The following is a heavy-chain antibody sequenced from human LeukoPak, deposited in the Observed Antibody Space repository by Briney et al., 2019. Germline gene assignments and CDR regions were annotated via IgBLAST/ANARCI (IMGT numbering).Heavy chain of an antibody. V-gene: IGHV1-2*02. J-gene: IGHJ3*02. D-gene: IGHD6-19*01. Sequence: ASVKVSCKASGYTFTDYYMHWVRQAPGQGLEWMGWINPNSGGTNYAQKFQGRVTMTRDTSISTAYMELSRLRSDDTAVYYCARGFKIVRWQWLARDAFDIWGQGTMVTVSS. CDR2: INPNSGGT. CDR3: ARGFKIVRWQWLARDAFDI. CDR1: GYTFTDYY.